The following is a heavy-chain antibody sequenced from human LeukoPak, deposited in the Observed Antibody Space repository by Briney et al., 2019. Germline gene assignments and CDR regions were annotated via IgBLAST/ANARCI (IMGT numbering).Heavy chain of an antibody. CDR3: AQAFGSGSSYYYGMDV. CDR1: GGSISSYY. V-gene: IGHV4-59*12. D-gene: IGHD3-10*01. Sequence: SETLSLTCTVSGGSISSYYWSWIRQPPGKGLEWIGYIYYSGSTNYNPSLKSRVTISVDTSKNQFSLKLTSVTAADTAVYYCAQAFGSGSSYYYGMDVWGQGTTVTVSS. J-gene: IGHJ6*02. CDR2: IYYSGST.